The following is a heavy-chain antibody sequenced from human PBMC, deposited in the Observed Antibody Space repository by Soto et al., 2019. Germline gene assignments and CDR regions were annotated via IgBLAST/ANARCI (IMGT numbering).Heavy chain of an antibody. V-gene: IGHV1-3*05. CDR3: ASSYCSGGSCYDYYYGMEV. CDR1: GYTFTSYA. CDR2: INAGNGNT. D-gene: IGHD2-15*01. J-gene: IGHJ6*02. Sequence: QVQLVQSGAEEKKPGASVKVSCKACGYTFTSYAMHWVRQAPGQRLEWMGWINAGNGNTKYSQKFQGRVTITRDTSASTAYMEPSSLRSEDTAVYYCASSYCSGGSCYDYYYGMEVWGQGTTVTVSS.